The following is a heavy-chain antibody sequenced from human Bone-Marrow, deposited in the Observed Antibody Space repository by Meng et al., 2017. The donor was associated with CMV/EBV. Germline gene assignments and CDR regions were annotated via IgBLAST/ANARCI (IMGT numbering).Heavy chain of an antibody. J-gene: IGHJ3*02. CDR1: GFTFDDYA. CDR3: AKDMFQEGGGTLSDGPAFDI. Sequence: SLKISCAASGFTFDDYAMHWVRQAPGKGLEWVSGITWNSNSIGYADSVTGRFTISRDNAKNSLYLQMNSLRAEDTAFYYCAKDMFQEGGGTLSDGPAFDIWGQGTTVTVSS. D-gene: IGHD1-1*01. V-gene: IGHV3-9*01. CDR2: ITWNSNSI.